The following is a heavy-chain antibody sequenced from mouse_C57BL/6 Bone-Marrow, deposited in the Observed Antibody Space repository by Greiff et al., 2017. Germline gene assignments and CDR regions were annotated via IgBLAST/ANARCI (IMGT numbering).Heavy chain of an antibody. D-gene: IGHD1-1*01. CDR1: GFNITNTY. CDR3: AYYYYGSSFYWYFDV. J-gene: IGHJ1*03. Sequence: EVQLQQSVAELVRPSASVSLSCTASGFNITNTYMHWVKQRPEQSLEWIGRIVPANGNTKYAPQFQGKATITADTSSNPAYQQQSSLTSEDTAIDYCAYYYYGSSFYWYFDVWGTGTTVTVSS. CDR2: IVPANGNT. V-gene: IGHV14-3*01.